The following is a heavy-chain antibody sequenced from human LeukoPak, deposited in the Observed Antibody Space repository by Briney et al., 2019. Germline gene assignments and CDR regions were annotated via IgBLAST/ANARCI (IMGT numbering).Heavy chain of an antibody. J-gene: IGHJ4*02. D-gene: IGHD2-2*01. CDR3: ARDRLLYCSSTSCPDFDY. Sequence: PGGSLRLSCAASGFTFSSYSMNWVRQAPGKGLEWVSYISSSSSTIYYADSVKGRFTISRDNAKNSLYLQMNSLRAEDTAVYYCARDRLLYCSSTSCPDFDYWGQGTLVTVSS. CDR2: ISSSSSTI. V-gene: IGHV3-48*04. CDR1: GFTFSSYS.